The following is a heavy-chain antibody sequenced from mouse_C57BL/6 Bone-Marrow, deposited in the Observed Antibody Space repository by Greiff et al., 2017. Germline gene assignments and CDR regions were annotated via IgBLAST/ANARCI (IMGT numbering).Heavy chain of an antibody. D-gene: IGHD1-1*01. V-gene: IGHV14-4*01. CDR1: GFNIKDDY. CDR3: TTPFYYYGSRRFDD. CDR2: IDPENGDT. J-gene: IGHJ2*01. Sequence: VQLPQSGAELVRPGASVKLSCTASGFNIKDDYMHWVKQRPEQGLEWIGWIDPENGDTEYASKFQGKATITADTTSNTAYLQLSSLTSEDTAVYYCTTPFYYYGSRRFDDWGQGTTLTVSS.